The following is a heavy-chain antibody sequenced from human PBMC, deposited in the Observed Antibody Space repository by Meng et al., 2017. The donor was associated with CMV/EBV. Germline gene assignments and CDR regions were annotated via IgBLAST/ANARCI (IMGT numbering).Heavy chain of an antibody. CDR2: IRYDGSNK. Sequence: GESLKISCAASGFTFSNAWMSWVRQAPGKGLEWVAFIRYDGSNKYYADSVKGRFTISRDNSKNTLYLQMNSLRAEDTAVYYCARGGIAARLCDYWGQGTLVTVSS. D-gene: IGHD6-6*01. V-gene: IGHV3-30*02. J-gene: IGHJ4*02. CDR1: GFTFSNAW. CDR3: ARGGIAARLCDY.